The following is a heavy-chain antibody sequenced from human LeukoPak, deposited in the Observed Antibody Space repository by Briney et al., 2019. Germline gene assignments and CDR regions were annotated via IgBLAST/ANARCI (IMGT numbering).Heavy chain of an antibody. D-gene: IGHD6-19*01. J-gene: IGHJ4*02. CDR3: AREDSSGLDY. Sequence: GGSLRLSCAASGFTFSSYEMNWVRQAPGKGLEWVSYISSSGSTIYYADSVKGRFTISRDNAKNSLYLQMNSLRAEDTAVYYCAREDSSGLDYWGQGTLVTVSS. V-gene: IGHV3-48*03. CDR2: ISSSGSTI. CDR1: GFTFSSYE.